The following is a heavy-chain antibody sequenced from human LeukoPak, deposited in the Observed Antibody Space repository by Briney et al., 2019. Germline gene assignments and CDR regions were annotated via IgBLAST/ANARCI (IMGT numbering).Heavy chain of an antibody. Sequence: SETLSLTCAVSGGSITYYYWNWIRQPPGKGLEWIGYIHNSGSTSYNSSLKSRVTISADMSKNQVSLKLTSVTAADTAVYYCASCIVGANWFDPWGQGILVTVSS. CDR2: IHNSGST. V-gene: IGHV4-59*01. J-gene: IGHJ5*02. CDR3: ASCIVGANWFDP. CDR1: GGSITYYY. D-gene: IGHD1-26*01.